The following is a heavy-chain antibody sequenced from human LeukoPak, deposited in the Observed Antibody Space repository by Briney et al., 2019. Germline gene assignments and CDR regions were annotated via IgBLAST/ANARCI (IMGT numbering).Heavy chain of an antibody. V-gene: IGHV3-74*01. CDR3: ARESRQYWSVGALDV. CDR2: IDSDGSPT. D-gene: IGHD2/OR15-2a*01. CDR1: EFLFSNYW. Sequence: GGSLRLSCAASEFLFSNYWMHWVRQVPGEGPVWVSRIDSDGSPTTYADSVEGRFTVSRDNAKKTLYLQMRYLRAEDTGVYYCARESRQYWSVGALDVWGQGTTVTVSS. J-gene: IGHJ6*02.